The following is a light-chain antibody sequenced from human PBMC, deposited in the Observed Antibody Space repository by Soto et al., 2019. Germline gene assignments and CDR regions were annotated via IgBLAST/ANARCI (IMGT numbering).Light chain of an antibody. Sequence: DIQMTQSPSSLSASVGDRVTITCRASQSISSYLNWYQQKPGKAPKLLIYAASSLQSGVPSRFSGSGSGTDLTLTISSLQPEDFATYYCQQGYSTPRTFGQGTKLEIK. CDR1: QSISSY. V-gene: IGKV1-39*01. CDR3: QQGYSTPRT. J-gene: IGKJ2*02. CDR2: AAS.